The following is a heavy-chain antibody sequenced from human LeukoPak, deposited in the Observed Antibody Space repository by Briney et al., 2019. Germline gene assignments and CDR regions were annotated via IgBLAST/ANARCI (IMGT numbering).Heavy chain of an antibody. CDR2: IKQDGSEK. CDR1: GFTFSTYW. J-gene: IGHJ4*02. V-gene: IGHV3-7*01. CDR3: AINHDY. Sequence: GGSLRLSCTASGFTFSTYWMTWVRQAPGKGLEWVANIKQDGSEKYYVDSVKGRFTISRNNTKNSVYLQMNSLRAEDTAVYYCAINHDYWGQGTLVTVSS.